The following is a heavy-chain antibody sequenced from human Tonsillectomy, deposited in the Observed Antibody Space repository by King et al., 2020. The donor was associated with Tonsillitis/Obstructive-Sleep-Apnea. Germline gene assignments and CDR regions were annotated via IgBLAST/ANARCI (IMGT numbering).Heavy chain of an antibody. CDR1: GGSISSGGYY. CDR3: ARVIVVNYYYYMDV. V-gene: IGHV4-31*01. J-gene: IGHJ6*03. D-gene: IGHD2-15*01. Sequence: QLQESGPGLVKPSQTLSLTCTVSGGSISSGGYYWRWIRQHPGKGLEWIGYIYYSGSTYYNLSLKSLVTISVDTSKNQFSLKLSSVTAADTAVYYCARVIVVNYYYYMDVXGKGTTVTVSS. CDR2: IYYSGST.